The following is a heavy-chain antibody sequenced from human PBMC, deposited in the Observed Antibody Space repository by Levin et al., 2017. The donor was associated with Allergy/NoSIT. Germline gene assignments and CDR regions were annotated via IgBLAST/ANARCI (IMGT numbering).Heavy chain of an antibody. CDR2: INHSGST. Sequence: SETLSLTCAVYGGSFSGYYWSWIRQPPGKGLEWIGEINHSGSTNYNPSLKSRVTISVDTSKNQFSLKLSSVTAADTAVYYCARGGEQWEYFDYWGQGTLVTVSS. J-gene: IGHJ4*02. D-gene: IGHD1-26*01. CDR1: GGSFSGYY. CDR3: ARGGEQWEYFDY. V-gene: IGHV4-34*01.